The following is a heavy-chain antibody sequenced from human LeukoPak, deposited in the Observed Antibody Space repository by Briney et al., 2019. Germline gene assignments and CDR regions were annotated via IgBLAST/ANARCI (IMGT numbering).Heavy chain of an antibody. CDR2: ISNDGNNK. V-gene: IGHV3-30*04. D-gene: IGHD1-26*01. J-gene: IGHJ3*02. CDR3: ARGLVGVSGAFDI. Sequence: GGSLRVSCEASGFTFSAYNLHWVRQAPGKGLEWGAVISNDGNNKYDADSVKGRFTVSRDNSKNTLYLQMNTLRAEGTAVYYHARGLVGVSGAFDIWGQGTLVTVSS. CDR1: GFTFSAYN.